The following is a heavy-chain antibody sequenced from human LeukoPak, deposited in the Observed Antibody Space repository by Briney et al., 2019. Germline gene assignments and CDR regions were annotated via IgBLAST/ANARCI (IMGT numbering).Heavy chain of an antibody. Sequence: PGGSLRLSCVASGFTFSSYEMSWVRQAPGKGLEWPSYISSSGSTIYYADFVKGRFTISRDNAKNSVYLQMNSLRAEDTAVYYCARETYFDYWGQGTLLTVSS. CDR1: GFTFSSYE. J-gene: IGHJ4*02. CDR2: ISSSGSTI. CDR3: ARETYFDY. V-gene: IGHV3-48*03.